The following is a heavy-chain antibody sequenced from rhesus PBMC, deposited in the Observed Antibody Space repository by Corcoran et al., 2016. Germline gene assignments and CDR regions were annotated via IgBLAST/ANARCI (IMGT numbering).Heavy chain of an antibody. CDR3: ARTSSWNDFFDY. Sequence: VTLKESGPALVKPTQTLTLTFTFSGFSISTSGMGVGWSRQPPGKALEWAALSYRDDDKYYSTSLKIRLNIYKDTAKSQFVLTMTNMCPVATATCYGARTSSWNDFFDYWGQGVLVTVSS. J-gene: IGHJ4*01. CDR2: SYRDDDK. V-gene: IGHV2-174*01. CDR1: GFSISTSGMG. D-gene: IGHD1-14*01.